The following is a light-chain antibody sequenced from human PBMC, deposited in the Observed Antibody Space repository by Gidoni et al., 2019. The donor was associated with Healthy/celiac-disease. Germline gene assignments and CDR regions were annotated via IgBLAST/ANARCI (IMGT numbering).Light chain of an antibody. V-gene: IGKV1-5*03. CDR1: QSISSW. CDR2: KSS. CDR3: QQYNSYSRT. J-gene: IGKJ2*01. Sequence: DIQMTQSPSTLSASVGDRVTITCRASQSISSWLAWYQQKPGKAPKLLIYKSSSLASGVPSRFSGSASGTEFTLTISSLQPDDFATYYCQQYNSYSRTFGQGTKLEIK.